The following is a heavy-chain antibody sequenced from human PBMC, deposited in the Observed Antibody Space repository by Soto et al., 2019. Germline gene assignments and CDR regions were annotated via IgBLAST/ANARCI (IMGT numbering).Heavy chain of an antibody. CDR1: GFTFRSYT. CDR3: ARDVLYSVDI. CDR2: MGTTSSTT. V-gene: IGHV3-48*02. Sequence: EVQLVESGGGLVQPGGSLRLSCAASGFTFRSYTMNWVRQAPGKGLEWVSYMGTTSSTTSYADSVKGRFTISRDNAKNTLFLQMTSLSDEDTAVYYCARDVLYSVDIWGQGTMVTVSS. D-gene: IGHD3-16*01. J-gene: IGHJ3*02.